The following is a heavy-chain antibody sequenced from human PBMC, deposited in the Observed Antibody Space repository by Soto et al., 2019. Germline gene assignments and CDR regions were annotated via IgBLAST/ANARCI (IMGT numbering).Heavy chain of an antibody. J-gene: IGHJ3*02. CDR3: ARVTTSGFGYHAFDI. CDR2: IYYSGST. CDR1: GGSISSYY. Sequence: PSETLSLTCTVSGGSISSYYWSWIRQPPGKGLEWIGYIYYSGSTNYNPSLKSRVTISVDTSKNQFSLKLSSVTAADTAVYYCARVTTSGFGYHAFDIWGQGTMVTVSS. V-gene: IGHV4-59*01. D-gene: IGHD3-22*01.